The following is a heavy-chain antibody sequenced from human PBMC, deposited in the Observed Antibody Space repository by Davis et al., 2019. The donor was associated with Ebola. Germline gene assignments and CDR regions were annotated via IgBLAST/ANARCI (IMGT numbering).Heavy chain of an antibody. CDR2: IYYSGST. D-gene: IGHD2-15*01. V-gene: IGHV4-59*01. J-gene: IGHJ3*02. CDR1: GGSISSYY. CDR3: ARRLVVVATRHDAFDI. Sequence: SETLSLTCTVSGGSISSYYWSWIRQPPGKGLEWIGYIYYSGSTNYNPSLKSRVTISVDTSKNQFSLKLGSVTAADTAVYYCARRLVVVATRHDAFDIWGQGTMVTVSS.